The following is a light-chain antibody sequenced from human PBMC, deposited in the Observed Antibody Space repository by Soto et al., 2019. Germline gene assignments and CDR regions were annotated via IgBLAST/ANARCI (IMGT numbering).Light chain of an antibody. J-gene: IGKJ3*01. V-gene: IGKV1-27*01. CDR1: HVINNH. CDR3: QKYDSAPFT. Sequence: DIVMTQSTSSLSASVGDRVTITCRASHVINNHLAWYQQKPGKVPALLIYAASTLQSGVPSRFGDRGSGTEFTLPMTVLQPEDSATYYCQKYDSAPFTFGPGTKLD. CDR2: AAS.